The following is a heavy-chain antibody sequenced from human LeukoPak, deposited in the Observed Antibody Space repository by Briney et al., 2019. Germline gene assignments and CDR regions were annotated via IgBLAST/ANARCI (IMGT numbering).Heavy chain of an antibody. CDR2: IYHSGST. V-gene: IGHV4-4*02. J-gene: IGHJ6*03. CDR1: GGSISSSYW. Sequence: SETLSLTCAVSGGSISSSYWWSWIRQPPGKGLEWIGEIYHSGSTNYNLSLKSRVTISVDKSKNQFSLRLSSVTSADTAVYYCARESRREGYNPAYYYYYMDVWGKGTTVTVSS. CDR3: ARESRREGYNPAYYYYYMDV. D-gene: IGHD5-24*01.